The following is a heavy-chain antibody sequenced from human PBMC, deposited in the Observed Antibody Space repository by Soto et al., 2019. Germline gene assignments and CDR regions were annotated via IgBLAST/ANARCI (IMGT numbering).Heavy chain of an antibody. Sequence: SVKVSCKASGGTFSSYAISWVRQAPGQGLEWMGGIIPIFGTANYAQKFQGRVTITADESTSTAYMELSSLRSEDTAVYYCATKPILTTEHDPSAFDPWGQGTLVTVSS. CDR3: ATKPILTTEHDPSAFDP. CDR1: GGTFSSYA. V-gene: IGHV1-69*13. D-gene: IGHD1-1*01. J-gene: IGHJ5*02. CDR2: IIPIFGTA.